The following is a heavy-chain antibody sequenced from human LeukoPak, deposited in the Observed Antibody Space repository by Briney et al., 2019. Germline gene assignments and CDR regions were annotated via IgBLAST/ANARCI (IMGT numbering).Heavy chain of an antibody. CDR1: GFSFSSYN. Sequence: GGSLRLSCAVSGFSFSSYNMHWVRQAPGKGLEWISYISSTSSTIYYADSVKGRLTISRDNAKNLLYLQMNSLRAEDTAVYYCVLAVDYWGQGTLVTVSS. D-gene: IGHD1-26*01. CDR3: VLAVDY. CDR2: ISSTSSTI. J-gene: IGHJ4*02. V-gene: IGHV3-48*04.